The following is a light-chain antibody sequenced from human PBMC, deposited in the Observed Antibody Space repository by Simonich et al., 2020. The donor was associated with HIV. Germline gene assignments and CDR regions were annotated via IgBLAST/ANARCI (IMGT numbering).Light chain of an antibody. CDR1: QSVLYNSNNKNY. CDR2: WAT. J-gene: IGKJ1*01. CDR3: QQYYRTPRT. V-gene: IGKV4-1*01. Sequence: DIVMTQSPDSLAVSLGERATINCKSSQSVLYNSNNKNYLVWYQQKPGQPPTLLIYWATTRESGVPDRFSGSGSGTDFTLTISSLQAEDVAVYYCQQYYRTPRTFGQGTKVEIK.